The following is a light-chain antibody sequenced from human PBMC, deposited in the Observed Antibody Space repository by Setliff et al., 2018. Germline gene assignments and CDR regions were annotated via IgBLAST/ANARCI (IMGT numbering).Light chain of an antibody. CDR3: SSYEGGNNYV. Sequence: QSVLTQPPSASGSPGQSVTISCTGTSSDISVYNYVSWYRQHPGKAPKLMIYEVSKRPSGVPDRFPGSKSGNTASLTISGLQPEDEADYYGSSYEGGNNYVFGSGTKV. CDR1: SSDISVYNY. CDR2: EVS. J-gene: IGLJ1*01. V-gene: IGLV2-8*01.